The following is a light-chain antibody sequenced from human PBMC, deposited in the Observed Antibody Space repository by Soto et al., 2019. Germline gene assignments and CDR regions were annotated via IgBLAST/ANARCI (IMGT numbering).Light chain of an antibody. Sequence: QSVLTQPPSVSGAPGQRITISCTGSSSNIGADFDVYWYQQLPGAAPKLLIYGNTNRPSGVPDRFSGSKSGTSASLAITGLQAEDEADYYCQSYDRSLPGVFATVTKGTLL. J-gene: IGLJ1*01. CDR2: GNT. CDR3: QSYDRSLPGV. V-gene: IGLV1-40*01. CDR1: SSNIGADFD.